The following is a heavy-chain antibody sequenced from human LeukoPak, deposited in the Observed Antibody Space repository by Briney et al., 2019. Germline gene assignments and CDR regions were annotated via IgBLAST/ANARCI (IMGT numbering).Heavy chain of an antibody. CDR3: ARSVGASIRKNLYFDY. D-gene: IGHD1-26*01. CDR2: IYSGGSA. V-gene: IGHV3-53*01. CDR1: GFTVSSIY. J-gene: IGHJ4*02. Sequence: PGRSLRLSCAASGFTVSSIYMSWVRQAPGKGLEWVSLIYSGGSAHYADSVKGRFTISRDNSKNTLDLQMNSLRAEDTAVYYCARSVGASIRKNLYFDYWGQGTLVTVSS.